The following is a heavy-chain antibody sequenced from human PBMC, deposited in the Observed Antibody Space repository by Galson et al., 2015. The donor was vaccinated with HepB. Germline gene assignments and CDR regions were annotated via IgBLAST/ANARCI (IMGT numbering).Heavy chain of an antibody. CDR1: GFTFSSYA. V-gene: IGHV3-30-3*01. J-gene: IGHJ3*01. CDR3: ARDGRRYCSGGSCHGRDY. D-gene: IGHD2-15*01. CDR2: ISYDGSNK. Sequence: SLRLSCAASGFTFSSYAMHWVRQAPGKGLEWVAVISYDGSNKYYADSVKGRFTISRDNSKNTLYLQMNSLRAEDTAVYYCARDGRRYCSGGSCHGRDYGGQGTMVTVSS.